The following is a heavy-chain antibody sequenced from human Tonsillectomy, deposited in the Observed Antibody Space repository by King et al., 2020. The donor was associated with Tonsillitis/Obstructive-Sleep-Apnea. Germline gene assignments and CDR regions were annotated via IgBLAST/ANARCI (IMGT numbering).Heavy chain of an antibody. Sequence: QLQESGPGLVKPSETLSLTCTVSGGSISSGNYYWGWIRQPPGKGLEWIGSIHYSGSTHYNPSLKSRVTISVDTSKNQFSLKLSSVTAADTAMYYCARHRGYFVTTSCPSFDFWGQGTLVTVSS. D-gene: IGHD2-2*01. J-gene: IGHJ4*02. CDR1: GGSISSGNYY. CDR2: IHYSGST. CDR3: ARHRGYFVTTSCPSFDF. V-gene: IGHV4-39*01.